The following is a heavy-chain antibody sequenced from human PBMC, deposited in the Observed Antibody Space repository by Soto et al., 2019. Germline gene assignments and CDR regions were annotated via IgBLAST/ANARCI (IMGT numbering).Heavy chain of an antibody. J-gene: IGHJ2*01. CDR1: GYTFTSYG. D-gene: IGHD6-6*01. CDR2: ISAYNGNT. CDR3: ARGYPLLSIAARPRYFDL. V-gene: IGHV1-18*01. Sequence: GASVKVSCKASGYTFTSYGISWVRQAPGQGLEWMGWISAYNGNTNYAQKLQGRVTMTTDTSTSTAYMELRSLRSGDTAVYYCARGYPLLSIAARPRYFDLWGRGTLVTVSS.